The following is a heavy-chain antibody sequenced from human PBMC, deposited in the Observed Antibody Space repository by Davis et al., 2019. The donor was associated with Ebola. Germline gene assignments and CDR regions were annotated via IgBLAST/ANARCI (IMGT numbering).Heavy chain of an antibody. CDR1: GFTFSGSS. J-gene: IGHJ3*02. CDR2: ISVGTGAI. D-gene: IGHD2-21*02. Sequence: PAGSLTLSCAASGFTFSGSSMNCVRRAPGTGLERVSHISVGTGAIEYADSVQGRFTMSRDNAKNSLYLQMNSLRDEDTAVYYCARGRDYAFDIWGQGTMVTVSS. V-gene: IGHV3-48*02. CDR3: ARGRDYAFDI.